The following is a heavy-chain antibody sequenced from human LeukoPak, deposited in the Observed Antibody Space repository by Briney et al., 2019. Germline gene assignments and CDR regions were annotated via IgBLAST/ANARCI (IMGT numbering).Heavy chain of an antibody. J-gene: IGHJ3*02. Sequence: ASVKVSCKASGGTFSSYGISWLRQAPGQGLEWMGWMSAYNGNTNYAQKLQGRVTMTTDTSTSTAYMELRSLRSDDTAVYYCARAGRDAFDIWGQGTMVTVSS. CDR1: GGTFSSYG. V-gene: IGHV1-18*01. CDR3: ARAGRDAFDI. D-gene: IGHD7-27*01. CDR2: MSAYNGNT.